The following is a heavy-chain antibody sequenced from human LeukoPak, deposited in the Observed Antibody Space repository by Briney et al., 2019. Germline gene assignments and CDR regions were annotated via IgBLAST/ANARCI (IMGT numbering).Heavy chain of an antibody. Sequence: SETLSLTCTVSGGSIRSYYWSWIRQPPGKGLEWIGYIYYTGSTNYNHSLKSRVTISVDTSKNQFSLKLSSVTAADTAVYYCAREGSSGYYFNWFDPWGQGTLVTVSS. D-gene: IGHD3-22*01. CDR3: AREGSSGYYFNWFDP. V-gene: IGHV4-59*01. J-gene: IGHJ5*02. CDR2: IYYTGST. CDR1: GGSIRSYY.